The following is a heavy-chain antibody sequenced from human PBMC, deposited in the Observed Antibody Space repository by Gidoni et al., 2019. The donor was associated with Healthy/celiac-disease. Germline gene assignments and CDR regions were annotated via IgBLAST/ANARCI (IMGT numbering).Heavy chain of an antibody. J-gene: IGHJ6*02. Sequence: QVQLVESGGGVVQPGRSLRLSCAASGFTFSSYAMHWVRQAPGKGLEWVAVISYDGSNKYYADSVKGRFTISRDNSKNTLYLQMNSLRAEDTAVYYCARRSDGPGEQLLGGMDVWGQGTTVTVSS. D-gene: IGHD2-2*01. CDR1: GFTFSSYA. V-gene: IGHV3-30-3*01. CDR3: ARRSDGPGEQLLGGMDV. CDR2: ISYDGSNK.